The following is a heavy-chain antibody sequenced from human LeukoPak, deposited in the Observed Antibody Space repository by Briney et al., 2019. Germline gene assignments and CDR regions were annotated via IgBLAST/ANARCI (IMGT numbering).Heavy chain of an antibody. Sequence: SETLSLTCAVYGGSFSGYYWSWIRQPPGKGLEWIGEINHSGSTNYNPSLKSRVTTSVDTSKNQFSLKLSSVTAADTAVYYCARGSSGSYHTRPLDVWGQGTTVTVSS. V-gene: IGHV4-34*01. CDR2: INHSGST. CDR3: ARGSSGSYHTRPLDV. D-gene: IGHD1-26*01. CDR1: GGSFSGYY. J-gene: IGHJ6*02.